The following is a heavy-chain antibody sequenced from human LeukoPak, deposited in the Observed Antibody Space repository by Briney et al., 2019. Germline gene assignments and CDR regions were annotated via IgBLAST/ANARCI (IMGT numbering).Heavy chain of an antibody. D-gene: IGHD2-15*01. V-gene: IGHV3-23*01. J-gene: IGHJ4*02. CDR1: GFTFSTYA. CDR2: ITGSGDTT. Sequence: PGQSLRLSCAASGFTFSTYAMSWVRQAPGKGLEWLCGITGSGDTTHHVDSVKGRFTISRDNSRNTLYLEMNSLRAEDTAVYYCASGPGSCSGGSCYSPLNYWGQGTLVTVSS. CDR3: ASGPGSCSGGSCYSPLNY.